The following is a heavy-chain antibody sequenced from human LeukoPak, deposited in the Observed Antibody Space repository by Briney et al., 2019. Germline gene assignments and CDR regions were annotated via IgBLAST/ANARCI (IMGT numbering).Heavy chain of an antibody. J-gene: IGHJ3*02. CDR3: ARGGYYDILTGYPNDAFDI. Sequence: KSSETLSLTCTVSGGSISTYYWSWIRQPPGKGLEWIGYIFYSGSTNYNPSLKSRVTISVDTSKNQFSLKLSSVTAADTAVYYCARGGYYDILTGYPNDAFDIWGQGTMVTVSS. CDR2: IFYSGST. CDR1: GGSISTYY. D-gene: IGHD3-9*01. V-gene: IGHV4-59*08.